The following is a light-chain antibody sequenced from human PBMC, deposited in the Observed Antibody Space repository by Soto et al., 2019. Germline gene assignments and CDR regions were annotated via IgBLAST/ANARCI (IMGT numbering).Light chain of an antibody. V-gene: IGKV1-5*01. J-gene: IGKJ1*01. CDR1: QSISTW. CDR2: DAS. CDR3: QHYNSYSEA. Sequence: DIQMTQSPSTLSASVGDRFTITFRASQSISTWLAWYQQRPGKAPKLLIFDASSLESGVPSRFSGSGSGTEFTLTISSLQPDDFATYYCQHYNSYSEAFGQGTKVDI.